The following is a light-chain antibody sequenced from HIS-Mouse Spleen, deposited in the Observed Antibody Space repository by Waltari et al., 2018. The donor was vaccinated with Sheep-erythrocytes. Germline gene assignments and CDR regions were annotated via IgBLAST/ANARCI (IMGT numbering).Light chain of an antibody. V-gene: IGLV2-14*03. Sequence: QSALTQPASVSGSPGQSITISCTGTSSDAGGYNYVSWSQQHQGKAPKLMIYDVSNRPSGVSNRFSGSKSGNTASLTISGLQAEDEADYYCSSYTSSSSYVFGTGTKVTVL. CDR3: SSYTSSSSYV. CDR1: SSDAGGYNY. CDR2: DVS. J-gene: IGLJ1*01.